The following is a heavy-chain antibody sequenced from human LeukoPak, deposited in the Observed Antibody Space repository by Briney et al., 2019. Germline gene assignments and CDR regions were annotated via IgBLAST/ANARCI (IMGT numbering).Heavy chain of an antibody. J-gene: IGHJ4*02. D-gene: IGHD3-22*01. CDR2: IYSGGST. CDR1: GFTVSSNY. V-gene: IGHV3-66*02. CDR3: ARDGDYYDSSGYGLFDY. Sequence: GGSLRLSCAASGFTVSSNYMSWVRQAPGKGLERVSVIYSGGSTYYADSVKGRFTISRDNSKNTLYLQMNSLRAEDTAVYYCARDGDYYDSSGYGLFDYWGQGTLVTVSS.